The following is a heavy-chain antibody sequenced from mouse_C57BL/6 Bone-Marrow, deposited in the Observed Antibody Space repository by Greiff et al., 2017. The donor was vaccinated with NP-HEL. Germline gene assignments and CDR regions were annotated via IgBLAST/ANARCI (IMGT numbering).Heavy chain of an antibody. J-gene: IGHJ3*01. CDR3: ARSYSNYLFAY. CDR1: GYTFTSYW. CDR2: IYPSDSET. Sequence: VKLQQPGAELVRPGSSVKLSCKASGYTFTSYWMDWVKQRPGQGLEWIGNIYPSDSETHYNQKFKDKATLTVDKSSSTAYMQLSSLTSEDSAVYYCARSYSNYLFAYWGQGTLVTVSA. V-gene: IGHV1-61*01. D-gene: IGHD2-5*01.